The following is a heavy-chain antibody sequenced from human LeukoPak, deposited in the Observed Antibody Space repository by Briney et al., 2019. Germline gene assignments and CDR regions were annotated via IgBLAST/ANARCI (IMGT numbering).Heavy chain of an antibody. CDR1: GGSISSGGYY. Sequence: SQILSLTCTVSGGSISSGGYYWSWIRQPPGKGLEWIGYIYYTGHTYYNPSLESRVTISVDTSKNQFSLKLSSVTAADTAVYYCARDRLSVGKFRHDAFDIWGQGTMVTVSS. CDR2: IYYTGHT. V-gene: IGHV4-30-4*01. D-gene: IGHD3-10*01. CDR3: ARDRLSVGKFRHDAFDI. J-gene: IGHJ3*02.